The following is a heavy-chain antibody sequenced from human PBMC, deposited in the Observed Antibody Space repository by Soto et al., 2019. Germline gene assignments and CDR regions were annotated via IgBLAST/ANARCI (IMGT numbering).Heavy chain of an antibody. D-gene: IGHD3-3*01. Sequence: QLQLQESGPGLVKPSETLSLTCTVSGGSISSSSYYWGWIRQPPGKGLEWIGSIYYSGSTYYNPSLKSLVTISVDTSKNQFSLKLSSVTAADTAVYYCARNDFWSGYYPYYFDYWGQGTLVTVSS. J-gene: IGHJ4*02. V-gene: IGHV4-39*01. CDR3: ARNDFWSGYYPYYFDY. CDR1: GGSISSSSYY. CDR2: IYYSGST.